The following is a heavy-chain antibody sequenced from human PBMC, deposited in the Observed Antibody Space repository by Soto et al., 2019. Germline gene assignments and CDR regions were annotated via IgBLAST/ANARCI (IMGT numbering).Heavy chain of an antibody. CDR2: IYYSGST. D-gene: IGHD1-7*01. Sequence: PSDTLSLTCTVSGGSISIYYWSWIRQPPGKGLEWIGYIYYSGSTNYIPSLKSRVTISVDTSKNQFSLKLSSVTAADTAVYYCARLDRKLPLVSPWGQGTLVTVSS. J-gene: IGHJ5*02. V-gene: IGHV4-59*08. CDR1: GGSISIYY. CDR3: ARLDRKLPLVSP.